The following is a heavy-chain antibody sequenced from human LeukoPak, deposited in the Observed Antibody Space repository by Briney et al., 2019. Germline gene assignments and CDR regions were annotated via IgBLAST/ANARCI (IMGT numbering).Heavy chain of an antibody. CDR3: ATVNYDYYYYVMDV. Sequence: GGSLRLSCAASGFTFSSYAMSWVRQAPGKGLEWVSAISGSGVSTYYADSVKGRFTISRDNSKNMLYLQMNSLRADDTAVYYCATVNYDYYYYVMDVWGQGTTLTVSS. V-gene: IGHV3-23*01. J-gene: IGHJ6*02. CDR2: ISGSGVST. CDR1: GFTFSSYA. D-gene: IGHD1-7*01.